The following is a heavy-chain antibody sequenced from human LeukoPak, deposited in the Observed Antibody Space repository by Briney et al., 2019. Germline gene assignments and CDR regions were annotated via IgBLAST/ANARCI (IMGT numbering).Heavy chain of an antibody. CDR2: IYYSGST. D-gene: IGHD2-8*01. V-gene: IGHV4-39*01. CDR3: ARHFEGGMPQLGRGTNGGYDP. CDR1: GVSISSSSYC. J-gene: IGHJ5*02. Sequence: PSETLSLTCTVSGVSISSSSYCWGWIRQPPGKGLEWIGSIYYSGSTYYNPSLKSRVTISVDTSKNQFSLKMSSVTAADTAVYYCARHFEGGMPQLGRGTNGGYDPWGQGTLVTVSS.